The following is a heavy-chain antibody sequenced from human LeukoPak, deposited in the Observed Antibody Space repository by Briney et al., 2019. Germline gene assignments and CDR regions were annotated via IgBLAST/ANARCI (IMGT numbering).Heavy chain of an antibody. J-gene: IGHJ6*02. Sequence: SETLSLTCTVSGSSISSYYWSWIRQPAGKGLEWIGRIYTSGSTNYNPSLKSRVTMSVDTSKNQFSLKLSSVTAADTAVYYCARGDVDIVAKDPYYYYGMDVWGQGTTVTVSS. CDR2: IYTSGST. CDR1: GSSISSYY. CDR3: ARGDVDIVAKDPYYYYGMDV. V-gene: IGHV4-4*07. D-gene: IGHD5-12*01.